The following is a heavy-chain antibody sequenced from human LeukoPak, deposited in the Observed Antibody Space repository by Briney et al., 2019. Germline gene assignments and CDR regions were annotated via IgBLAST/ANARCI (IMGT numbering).Heavy chain of an antibody. CDR3: ARSSAAPGDY. D-gene: IGHD6-25*01. J-gene: IGHJ4*02. V-gene: IGHV3-7*04. Sequence: GRFTISRDNAKNSVYLQMNSLRAGDTAVYYCARSSAAPGDYWGQGTLVTVSS.